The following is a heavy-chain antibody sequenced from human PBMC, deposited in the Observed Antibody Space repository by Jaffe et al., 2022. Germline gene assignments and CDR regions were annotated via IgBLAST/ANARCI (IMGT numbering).Heavy chain of an antibody. CDR2: ITGSGETL. J-gene: IGHJ4*02. CDR1: GFTFSNFE. CDR3: VREYLGVFDY. D-gene: IGHD2-2*02. V-gene: IGHV3-48*03. Sequence: EVQLVESGGGLIQPGGSLRLSCAASGFTFSNFEINWVRQAPGKGLEWVSYITGSGETLSYADSVKGRFTISRDNAKNSLYLQMNSLRAEDTAVYYCVREYLGVFDYWGQGTLVTVSS.